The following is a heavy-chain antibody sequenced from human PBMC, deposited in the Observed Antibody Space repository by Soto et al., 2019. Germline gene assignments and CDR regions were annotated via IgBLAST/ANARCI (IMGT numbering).Heavy chain of an antibody. CDR2: IWYDGSNK. D-gene: IGHD6-19*01. CDR1: GFTFSSYG. V-gene: IGHV3-33*01. Sequence: QVQLVESGGGVVQPGRSLRLSCAASGFTFSSYGMHWVRQAPGKGLEWVAVIWYDGSNKYYADSVKGRFTISRDNSKNTLYLQMNSLRAEDTAVYYCARERPSSGWYSCFDYWGQGTLVTVSS. CDR3: ARERPSSGWYSCFDY. J-gene: IGHJ4*02.